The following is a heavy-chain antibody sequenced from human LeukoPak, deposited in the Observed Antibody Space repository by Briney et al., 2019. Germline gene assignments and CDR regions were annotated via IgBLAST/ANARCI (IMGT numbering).Heavy chain of an antibody. V-gene: IGHV3-30*02. Sequence: GGSLRLSCAASGFTFSSYGMHWVRQAPGKGLEWVAFIRYDGSNKCYADSVKGRFTISRDNSKNTLYLQMNSLRAEDTAVYYCAKDYYDYVWGSYRYGYYYYYYMDVWGKGTTVTVSS. D-gene: IGHD3-16*02. CDR2: IRYDGSNK. CDR3: AKDYYDYVWGSYRYGYYYYYYMDV. CDR1: GFTFSSYG. J-gene: IGHJ6*03.